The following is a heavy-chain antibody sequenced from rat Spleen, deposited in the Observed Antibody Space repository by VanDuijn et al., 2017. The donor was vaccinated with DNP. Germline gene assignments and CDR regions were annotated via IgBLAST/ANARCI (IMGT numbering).Heavy chain of an antibody. CDR2: ISPSGGST. V-gene: IGHV5-19*01. D-gene: IGHD1-5*01. CDR1: GFTFSDYG. CDR3: AIDPVQL. J-gene: IGHJ3*01. Sequence: EVQLVESGGGLVQPGRSLKVSCEASGFTFSDYGMNWIRQAPTKGLEWVASISPSGGSTYYRDSVKGRFTISRDNAKSTLYLQMDSLRSEDTATYYCAIDPVQLWGQGTLVTVSS.